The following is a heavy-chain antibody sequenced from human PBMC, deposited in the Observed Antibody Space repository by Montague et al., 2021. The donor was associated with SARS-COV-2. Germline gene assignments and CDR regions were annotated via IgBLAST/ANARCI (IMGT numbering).Heavy chain of an antibody. Sequence: SETLSLTCSVSGGSIGSYYWSWLRQPPGKGLEWIGHIHYSGSSTYSPSFKSRVTISIDTPKNQSSLKLSSVTAADTAVYYCARSLDPSGTYYLPYWGQGTLVTVSS. CDR2: IHYSGSS. D-gene: IGHD3-10*01. J-gene: IGHJ4*02. CDR3: ARSLDPSGTYYLPY. V-gene: IGHV4-59*13. CDR1: GGSIGSYY.